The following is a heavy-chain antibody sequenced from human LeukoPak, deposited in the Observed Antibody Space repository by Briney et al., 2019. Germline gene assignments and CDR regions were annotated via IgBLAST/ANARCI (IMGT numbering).Heavy chain of an antibody. J-gene: IGHJ4*02. Sequence: ASETLSLTCTVSGGSISSSSYYWGWIRQPPGKGLEWIGSIYYSGSTYYNPSLKSRVTISVDTSKNQFSLKLSSVTAADTAVYYCARGLYDSSGYYYEDWGQGTLVTVSS. CDR3: ARGLYDSSGYYYED. CDR2: IYYSGST. CDR1: GGSISSSSYY. D-gene: IGHD3-22*01. V-gene: IGHV4-39*07.